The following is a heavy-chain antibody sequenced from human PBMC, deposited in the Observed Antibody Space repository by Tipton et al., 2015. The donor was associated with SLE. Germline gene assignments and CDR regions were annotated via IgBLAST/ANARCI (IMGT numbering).Heavy chain of an antibody. CDR2: IYYRGNT. J-gene: IGHJ3*02. D-gene: IGHD2-15*01. CDR3: ARVLLSTLGAFDI. CDR1: GGSISSYY. V-gene: IGHV4-59*08. Sequence: TLSLTCTVSGGSISSYYWSWIRQPPGKGLEWIGYIYYRGNTNYNPPLKSRVTISVDTSKNQFSLRRSSVTAADTAVYYCARVLLSTLGAFDIWGQGTMVTVSS.